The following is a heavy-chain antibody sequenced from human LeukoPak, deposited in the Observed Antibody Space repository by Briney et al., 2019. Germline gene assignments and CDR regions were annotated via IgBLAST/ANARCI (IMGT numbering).Heavy chain of an antibody. CDR1: GGSFSGYY. CDR3: ARNKYFRH. V-gene: IGHV4-34*01. D-gene: IGHD3-9*01. Sequence: SETLSLTCAVYGGSFSGYYWNWIRQPPGKELEWIGEINYSGSTNYNPSLQSRVTISVDTSKKQFSLMLSSVTAADTAVYYCARNKYFRHWGQGTLVTVSS. CDR2: INYSGST. J-gene: IGHJ4*02.